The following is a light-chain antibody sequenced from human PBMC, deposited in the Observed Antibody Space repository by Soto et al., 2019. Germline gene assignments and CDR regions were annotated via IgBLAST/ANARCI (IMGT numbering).Light chain of an antibody. Sequence: EIVLTQSPGTLSLSPGERATLSCRASQSVSSYLAWYQQKPGQAPRLLIYDTSNRATGIPARFSGSGSGTDFTLTISSLQPEDFATYYCQQSYSTPRTFGQGTKVDIK. J-gene: IGKJ1*01. CDR2: DTS. CDR3: QQSYSTPRT. CDR1: QSVSSY. V-gene: IGKV3-11*01.